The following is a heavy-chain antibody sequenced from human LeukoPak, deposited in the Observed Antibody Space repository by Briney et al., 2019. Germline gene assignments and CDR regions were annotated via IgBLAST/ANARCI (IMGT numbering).Heavy chain of an antibody. CDR1: GFTFRSYW. D-gene: IGHD3-16*01. CDR2: LNQDGSEK. V-gene: IGHV3-7*03. J-gene: IGHJ4*02. Sequence: GGSLRLSCAASGFTFRSYWMSWVRQAPAKGLEWVANLNQDGSEKYYVDSVKGRFTISRDNAKKSLYLQMNSLRAEDTAVYYCGRDGGPVDHWGQGTLVTVSS. CDR3: GRDGGPVDH.